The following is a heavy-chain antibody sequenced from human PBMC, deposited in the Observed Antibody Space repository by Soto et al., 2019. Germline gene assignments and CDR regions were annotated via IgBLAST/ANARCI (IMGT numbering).Heavy chain of an antibody. CDR3: ARASRFGELYLYYYGMDV. CDR1: GGSVSSGSYY. D-gene: IGHD3-10*01. V-gene: IGHV4-61*01. J-gene: IGHJ6*02. Sequence: SETLSLTCTVSGGSVSSGSYYWSWIRQPPGKGLEWIGYIYYSGGTNYNPSLKSRVTISVDTSKNQFSLKLSSVTAADTAVYYCARASRFGELYLYYYGMDVWGQGTTVTVS. CDR2: IYYSGGT.